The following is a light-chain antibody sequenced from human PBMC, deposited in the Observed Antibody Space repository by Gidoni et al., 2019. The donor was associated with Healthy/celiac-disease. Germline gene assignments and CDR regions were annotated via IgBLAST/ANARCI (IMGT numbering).Light chain of an antibody. V-gene: IGLV2-14*03. CDR1: SSDVGGYNY. CDR2: DVD. J-gene: IGLJ3*02. CDR3: SSYSTSTSAHVL. Sequence: QSALTQPASVSGSPGQSITISCTGTSSDVGGYNYVSWYHHHPGKAPKLMIYDVDNRPSGVSFRFSGSKSGNTASLTISGLQAEDEAEYYCSSYSTSTSAHVLFGGGTKLTVL.